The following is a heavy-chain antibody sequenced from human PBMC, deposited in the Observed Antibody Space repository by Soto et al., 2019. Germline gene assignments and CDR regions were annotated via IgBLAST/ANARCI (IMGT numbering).Heavy chain of an antibody. CDR3: ARDRAYTMDV. CDR2: IHSDGSST. D-gene: IGHD3-10*01. CDR1: GFTFSSYW. Sequence: GGSLRPSCAASGFTFSSYWMHWVRQAPGKGLVWVSRIHSDGSSTYADSVKGRFTISRDNAKNTLYLQMNSLTTEDTAVYYCARDRAYTMDVRGQGTTVTVSS. V-gene: IGHV3-74*01. J-gene: IGHJ6*02.